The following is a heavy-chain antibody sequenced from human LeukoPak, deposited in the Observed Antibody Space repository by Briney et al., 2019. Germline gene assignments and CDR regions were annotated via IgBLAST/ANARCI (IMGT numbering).Heavy chain of an antibody. CDR1: GFTSSNYW. Sequence: PGGSLRLSCAVSGFTSSNYWMSWVRQAPGKGLEWVAVISYDGSNKYYADSVKGRFTISRDNSKNTLYLQMNSLRAEDTAVYYCAKDGGTSGYSDYWGQGTLVTVSS. J-gene: IGHJ4*02. CDR2: ISYDGSNK. D-gene: IGHD3-22*01. CDR3: AKDGGTSGYSDY. V-gene: IGHV3-30*18.